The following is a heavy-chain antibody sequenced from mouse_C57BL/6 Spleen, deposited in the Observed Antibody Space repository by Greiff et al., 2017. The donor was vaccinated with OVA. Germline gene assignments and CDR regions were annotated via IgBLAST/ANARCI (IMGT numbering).Heavy chain of an antibody. J-gene: IGHJ3*01. D-gene: IGHD4-1*01. CDR3: ASSNWDVWFAY. CDR2: IYPGSGNT. CDR1: GYSFTSYY. V-gene: IGHV1-66*01. Sequence: QVQLQQSGPELVKPGASVKISCKASGYSFTSYYIHWVKQRPGQGLEWIGWIYPGSGNTKYNEKFKGKATLTADTSSSTAYMQLSSLTSEDSAVYYCASSNWDVWFAYWGQGTLVTVSA.